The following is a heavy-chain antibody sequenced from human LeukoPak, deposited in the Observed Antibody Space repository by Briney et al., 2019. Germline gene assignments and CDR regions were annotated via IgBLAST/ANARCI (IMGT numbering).Heavy chain of an antibody. CDR3: AKMRLEMATISLIDY. CDR1: GFTFTSYA. CDR2: ISVNDGST. D-gene: IGHD5-24*01. Sequence: GGSLRLSCAASGFTFTSYAMSWVRQAPGKGLEWVSSISVNDGSTYYADNVKGRFTISTDNSKNTPYLQMNSLRAEDTAVYYCAKMRLEMATISLIDYWGQGTLVTVSS. V-gene: IGHV3-23*01. J-gene: IGHJ4*02.